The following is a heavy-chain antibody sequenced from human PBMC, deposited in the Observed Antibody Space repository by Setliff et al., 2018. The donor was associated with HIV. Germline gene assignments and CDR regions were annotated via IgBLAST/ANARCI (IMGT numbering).Heavy chain of an antibody. D-gene: IGHD3-16*01. CDR3: AKDQGRVNDH. J-gene: IGHJ4*02. CDR2: IRYDGSHK. CDR1: GFTLSSYG. Sequence: GGSLRLSCVVSGFTLSSYGMHWVRQAPGKGLEWVAFIRYDGSHKYYGDSVKGRFTISRDNSKNTVYLQMNSLRVEDTAMYYCAKDQGRVNDHWGLGTLVTVS. V-gene: IGHV3-30*02.